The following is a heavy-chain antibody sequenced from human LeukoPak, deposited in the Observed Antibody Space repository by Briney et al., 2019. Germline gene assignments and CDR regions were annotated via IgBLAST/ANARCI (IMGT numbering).Heavy chain of an antibody. D-gene: IGHD3-16*02. Sequence: GASVKVSCKASGYTFTGYYMHWVRQAPGQGLEWMGWINPNSGGTNYAQKFQGRVTMTRDTSISTAYMELSRLRSDDTAVYYCARVAGVIVLYYFDYWGQGTLVTVSS. V-gene: IGHV1-2*02. CDR1: GYTFTGYY. CDR3: ARVAGVIVLYYFDY. J-gene: IGHJ4*02. CDR2: INPNSGGT.